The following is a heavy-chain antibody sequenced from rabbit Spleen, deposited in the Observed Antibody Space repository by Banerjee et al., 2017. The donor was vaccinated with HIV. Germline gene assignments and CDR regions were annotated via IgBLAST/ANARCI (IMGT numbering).Heavy chain of an antibody. CDR1: GVSFSVSSY. V-gene: IGHV1S40*01. CDR2: IESGSSGFT. D-gene: IGHD8-1*01. Sequence: QSLEESGGDLVKPGASLTLTCKASGVSFSVSSYMCWVRQAPGKGLEWIACIESGSSGFTYFASWAKGRFTISKTSSTTVTLQMTSLTAADTATYFCARDAGTSFSTYGMDLWGPGTLVTVS. J-gene: IGHJ6*01. CDR3: ARDAGTSFSTYGMDL.